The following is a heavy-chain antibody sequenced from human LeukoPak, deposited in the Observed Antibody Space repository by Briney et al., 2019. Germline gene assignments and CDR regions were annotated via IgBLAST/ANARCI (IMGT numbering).Heavy chain of an antibody. J-gene: IGHJ6*02. CDR3: ARDDGIAATGAYYGMDG. CDR1: GFTFSTYS. Sequence: PGGSLRLSCVVSGFTFSTYSMNWVRQAPGKGLEWVSYISGSSTTINYADSVKGRFTISRDNAKNSLYLQMNSLRAEDTAVYYCARDDGIAATGAYYGMDGWGQGTTVTVSS. CDR2: ISGSSTTI. V-gene: IGHV3-48*01. D-gene: IGHD6-13*01.